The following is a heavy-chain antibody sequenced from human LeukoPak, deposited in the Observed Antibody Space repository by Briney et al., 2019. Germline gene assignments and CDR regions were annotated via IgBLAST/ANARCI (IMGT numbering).Heavy chain of an antibody. CDR2: INPNSGGT. CDR1: GYTLTELS. CDR3: ARASGSLKN. D-gene: IGHD1-26*01. V-gene: IGHV1-2*02. J-gene: IGHJ4*02. Sequence: ASVKVSCKVSGYTLTELSMHWVRQAPGQGLEWMGWINPNSGGTNYAQKFQGRVTMTRDTSISTAYMELSRLRSDDTAVYYCARASGSLKNWGQGTLVTVSS.